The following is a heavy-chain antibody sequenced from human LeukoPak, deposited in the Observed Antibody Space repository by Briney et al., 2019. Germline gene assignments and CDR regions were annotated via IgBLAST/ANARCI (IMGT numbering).Heavy chain of an antibody. J-gene: IGHJ5*02. CDR3: ARRTPPAYCSGGSCYSAAWFDP. Sequence: ASVKVSCKASGYTFTSYYMHWVRQAPGQGLEWMGIINPSGGSTSYAQKFQGRVTMTRDTSTSTVYMELSSLRSEDTAVYYCARRTPPAYCSGGSCYSAAWFDPWGQGTLVTVPS. CDR1: GYTFTSYY. D-gene: IGHD2-15*01. V-gene: IGHV1-46*01. CDR2: INPSGGST.